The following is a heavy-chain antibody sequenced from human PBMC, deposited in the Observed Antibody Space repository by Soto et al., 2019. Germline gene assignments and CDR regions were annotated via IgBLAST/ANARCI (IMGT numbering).Heavy chain of an antibody. V-gene: IGHV5-51*01. J-gene: IGHJ5*02. CDR2: IYPGDSDT. D-gene: IGHD2-2*01. Sequence: GESLKISCTGVGYSFTSYWIGWVRQMPGKGLEWIGVIYPGDSDTRYIPSFQGQVTISADKSITTAYLQWRSLKASDTAMYYCARGYCNTTNCDPWFGPWGQGTLVTVSS. CDR3: ARGYCNTTNCDPWFGP. CDR1: GYSFTSYW.